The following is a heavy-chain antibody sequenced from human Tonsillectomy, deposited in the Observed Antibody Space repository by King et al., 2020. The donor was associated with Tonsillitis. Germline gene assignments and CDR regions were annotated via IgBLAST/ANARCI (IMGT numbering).Heavy chain of an antibody. CDR3: ARYVSGSFDD. CDR1: GGSISSSDQY. Sequence: QLQESGPGVVKPSETLSLTCTVSGGSISSSDQYWAWIRQPPGEGLEWIGYMYYSGTIFYNPSLKSRITISGGTSENRFSLKLGSVTAADTAVYFCARYVSGSFDDWGQGALVTVSS. CDR2: MYYSGTI. J-gene: IGHJ4*02. V-gene: IGHV4-39*01. D-gene: IGHD1-26*01.